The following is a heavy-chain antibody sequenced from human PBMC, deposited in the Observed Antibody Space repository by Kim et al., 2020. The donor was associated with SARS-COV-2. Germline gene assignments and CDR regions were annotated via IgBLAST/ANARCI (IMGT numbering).Heavy chain of an antibody. D-gene: IGHD6-13*01. CDR3: ARDWGGSGIAAPHDY. V-gene: IGHV3-33*01. CDR2: IWYDGSNK. J-gene: IGHJ4*02. Sequence: GGSLRLSCAASGFTFSSYGMHWVRQAPGKGLEWVAVIWYDGSNKYYADSVKGRFTISRDNSKNTLYLQMNSLRAEDTAVYYCARDWGGSGIAAPHDYWGQGTLVTVSS. CDR1: GFTFSSYG.